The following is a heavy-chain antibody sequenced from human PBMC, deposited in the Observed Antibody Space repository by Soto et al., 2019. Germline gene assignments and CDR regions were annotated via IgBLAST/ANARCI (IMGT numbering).Heavy chain of an antibody. CDR3: ARRSIAEDYYYGMDV. Sequence: ETLCRTGPVSGGSISSSSYYWGWIRQPPGKGLEWIGSIYYSGSTYYNPSLKSRVTISVDTSKNQFSLKLSSVTAADTAVYYCARRSIAEDYYYGMDVWGQGTKVTVYS. D-gene: IGHD6-6*01. CDR2: IYYSGST. J-gene: IGHJ6*02. V-gene: IGHV4-39*01. CDR1: GGSISSSSYY.